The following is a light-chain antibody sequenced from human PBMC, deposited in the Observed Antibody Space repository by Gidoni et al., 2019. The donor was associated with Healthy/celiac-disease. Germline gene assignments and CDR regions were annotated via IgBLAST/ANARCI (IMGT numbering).Light chain of an antibody. CDR3: QQYDNLTLT. Sequence: DTQMTQSPSSLSASVGDRVTITCQASQDISNDLNWYQQKPGKAPKLLIEDASNLEKGVPARFSGSGSGTDVTFTSSSLQPEDIATYYCQQYDNLTLTFGGGTKVEIK. CDR2: DAS. J-gene: IGKJ4*01. V-gene: IGKV1-33*01. CDR1: QDISND.